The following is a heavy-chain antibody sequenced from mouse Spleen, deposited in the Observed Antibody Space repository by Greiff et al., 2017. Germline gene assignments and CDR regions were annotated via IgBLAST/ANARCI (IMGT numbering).Heavy chain of an antibody. Sequence: EVKLMESGGGLVQPGGSMKLSCVASGFTFSNYWMNWVRQSPEKGLEWVAEIRLKSNNYATHYAESVKGRFTISRDDSKSSVYLQMNNLRAEDTGIYYCTRVAIYYYGSSPNWYFDVWGAGTTVTVSS. CDR3: TRVAIYYYGSSPNWYFDV. CDR2: IRLKSNNYAT. J-gene: IGHJ1*01. CDR1: GFTFSNYW. D-gene: IGHD1-1*01. V-gene: IGHV6-6*02.